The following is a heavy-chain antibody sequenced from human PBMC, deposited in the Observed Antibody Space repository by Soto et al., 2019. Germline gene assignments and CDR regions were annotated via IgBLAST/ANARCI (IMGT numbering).Heavy chain of an antibody. CDR3: ARDGREASGMDV. CDR2: IYYRGST. CDR1: GGSISSHY. V-gene: IGHV4-59*11. D-gene: IGHD1-26*01. J-gene: IGHJ6*02. Sequence: SETLSLTCTVSGGSISSHYLSWVRQAPGKGLEWIGHIYYRGSTSYNPSLRSRSTISVDTSNNRFSLKLNSVTTADTAVYYCARDGREASGMDVWGQGTKVTVSS.